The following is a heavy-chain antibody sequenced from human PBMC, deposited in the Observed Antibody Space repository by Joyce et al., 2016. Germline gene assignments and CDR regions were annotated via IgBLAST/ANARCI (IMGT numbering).Heavy chain of an antibody. V-gene: IGHV1-2*02. CDR2: INPNSGDT. Sequence: QVQLVQSGAEVKRPGASVKVSCKASGYPFTVYYIPWGGQAPGHGLEWIGWINPNSGDTNSTQSFQGRVTMTRDTSISTAYMELHSLTSDDTAVYYCAREGERWLLRSGFDYWGQGALVTVSS. D-gene: IGHD5-24*01. J-gene: IGHJ4*02. CDR3: AREGERWLLRSGFDY. CDR1: GYPFTVYY.